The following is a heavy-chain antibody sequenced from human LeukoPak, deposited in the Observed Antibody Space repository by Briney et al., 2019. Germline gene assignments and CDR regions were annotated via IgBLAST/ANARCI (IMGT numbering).Heavy chain of an antibody. J-gene: IGHJ4*02. CDR3: ARDWVVVPAALDY. CDR1: GYTFTSYF. D-gene: IGHD2-2*01. Sequence: ASVKVSCKASGYTFTSYFMHWVRQAPGQGLEWMGIINPSGGSTSYAQKFQGRVIMTRDTSISTAYMELSRLRSDDTAVYYCARDWVVVPAALDYWGQGTLVTVSS. V-gene: IGHV1-46*01. CDR2: INPSGGST.